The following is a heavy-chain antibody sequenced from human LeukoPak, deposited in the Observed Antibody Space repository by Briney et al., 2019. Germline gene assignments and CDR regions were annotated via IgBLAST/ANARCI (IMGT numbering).Heavy chain of an antibody. CDR2: INPNSGDT. Sequence: ASVKVSCKTSGYTFTGYHMHWVRQAPGQGLEWMGRINPNSGDTNYAQKFQGRVTMTRHTSITTAHMELSRLRSDDTAVYYCARDRSGILGYYYNGMDVWGQGTTVTVSS. V-gene: IGHV1-2*06. D-gene: IGHD3-10*01. CDR1: GYTFTGYH. J-gene: IGHJ6*02. CDR3: ARDRSGILGYYYNGMDV.